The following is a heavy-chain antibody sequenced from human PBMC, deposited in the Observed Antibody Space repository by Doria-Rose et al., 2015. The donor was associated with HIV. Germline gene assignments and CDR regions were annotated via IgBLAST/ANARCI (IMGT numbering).Heavy chain of an antibody. CDR3: ATGVTLDY. J-gene: IGHJ4*02. CDR2: SSSTSAYI. CDR1: GFTFSSHR. V-gene: IGHV3-21*01. D-gene: IGHD3-10*01. Sequence: VQLVQSGGGLVGPGGSLRLSCATSGFTFSSHRINWVRQAPGQGLEWVSSSSSTSAYINYADSVMGRFTISRDNARNSLYLQMDSLRAEDTAIYYCATGVTLDYWGQGTLVTVSS.